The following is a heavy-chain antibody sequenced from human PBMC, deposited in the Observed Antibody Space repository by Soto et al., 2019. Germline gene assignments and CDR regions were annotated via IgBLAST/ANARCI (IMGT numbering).Heavy chain of an antibody. CDR3: VRNGYYSLDV. CDR2: VYHSGAT. Sequence: QVQLQESGPGLVRPSGTLSLTCAVSGDSIIGTGWWSWVRQSPGKGLDWIGEVYHSGATNYNPSLKSRGTISVDTSRNQFARNLGSVTAADTAVYYGVRNGYYSLDVWGQGTTVTVSS. CDR1: GDSIIGTGW. J-gene: IGHJ6*02. V-gene: IGHV4-4*02. D-gene: IGHD3-22*01.